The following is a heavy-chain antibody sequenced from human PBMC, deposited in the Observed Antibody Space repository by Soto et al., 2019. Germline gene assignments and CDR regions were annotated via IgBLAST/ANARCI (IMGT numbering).Heavy chain of an antibody. CDR3: TRRISPVAARPS. D-gene: IGHD2-15*01. J-gene: IGHJ4*02. CDR2: IYPGDSDT. V-gene: IGHV5-51*01. Sequence: GEYLKISCKGSGYIFTDYWIAWVRPMPGKAPAWMGIIYPGDSDTRYSPSLKGQVTISADKSINTAYLQWSSLKASDTAMYYCTRRISPVAARPSWGQGTLVTVSS. CDR1: GYIFTDYW.